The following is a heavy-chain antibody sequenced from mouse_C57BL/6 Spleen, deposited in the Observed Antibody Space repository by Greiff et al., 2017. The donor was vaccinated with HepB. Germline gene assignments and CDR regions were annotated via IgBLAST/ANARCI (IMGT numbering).Heavy chain of an antibody. V-gene: IGHV1-74*01. CDR1: GYTFTSYW. CDR2: IHPSDSDT. Sequence: VQLQQPGAELVKPGASVKVSCKASGYTFTSYWMHWVKQRPGQGLEWIGRIHPSDSDTNYNQKFKGKATLTVDKSSSTAYMQLSSLTSEDSAVYYCAMGGLSTMVTTRAMDYWGQGTSVTVSS. D-gene: IGHD2-2*01. CDR3: AMGGLSTMVTTRAMDY. J-gene: IGHJ4*01.